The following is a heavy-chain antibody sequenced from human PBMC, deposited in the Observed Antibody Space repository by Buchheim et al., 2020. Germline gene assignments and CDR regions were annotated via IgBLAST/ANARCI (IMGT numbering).Heavy chain of an antibody. Sequence: QVQLQESGPGLVKPSETLSLTCTVSGGSISSYYWSWIRQPPGKGLEWIGYIYYSGSTNYNPSLKSRVTISVDTSKNQFSLKLSSVTAADTAVYYCARRLSSGWVREASRGGYWYFDLWGRGTL. CDR3: ARRLSSGWVREASRGGYWYFDL. CDR1: GGSISSYY. CDR2: IYYSGST. J-gene: IGHJ2*01. D-gene: IGHD6-6*01. V-gene: IGHV4-59*01.